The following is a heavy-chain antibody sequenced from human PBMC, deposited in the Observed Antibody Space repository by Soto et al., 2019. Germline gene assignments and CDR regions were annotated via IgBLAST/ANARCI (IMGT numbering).Heavy chain of an antibody. V-gene: IGHV4-39*01. CDR3: ARRERAAGTDWWFDP. D-gene: IGHD6-13*01. CDR1: GGSISSSSFH. Sequence: QLQLQESGPGLVKPSETLSLTCTVSGGSISSSSFHWGWIRQPPGKGLEWIGSIYYSGSTYYSPSLESRVTXSXXXSXXQFSLKLSSVTAADTAVYYCARRERAAGTDWWFDPWGQGTLVTVSS. J-gene: IGHJ5*02. CDR2: IYYSGST.